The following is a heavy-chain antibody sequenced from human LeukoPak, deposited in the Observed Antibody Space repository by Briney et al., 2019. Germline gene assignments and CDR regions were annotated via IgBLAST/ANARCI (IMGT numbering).Heavy chain of an antibody. D-gene: IGHD6-6*01. CDR3: ARGGIAARPSYYYYMDV. V-gene: IGHV4-34*01. CDR2: INHSGST. J-gene: IGHJ6*03. Sequence: SSETLSLTCTVSGGSISSYYWSWIRQPPGKGLEWIGEINHSGSTNYNPSLKSRVAISVDTSKNQFSLKLSSVAAADTAVYYCARGGIAARPSYYYYMDVWGRGTTVTVSS. CDR1: GGSISSYY.